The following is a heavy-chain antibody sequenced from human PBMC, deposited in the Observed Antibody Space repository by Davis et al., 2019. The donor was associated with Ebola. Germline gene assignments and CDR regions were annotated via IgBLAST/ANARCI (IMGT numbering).Heavy chain of an antibody. V-gene: IGHV4-59*04. CDR3: ASGRVPFDY. D-gene: IGHD5-12*01. CDR1: GGSINSHY. CDR2: LYHSGST. J-gene: IGHJ4*02. Sequence: SETLSLTCTVSGGSINSHYWSWIRQPPGKGLEWIGSLYHSGSTYSNPSLKSRVSISVDTSKNQFSLKLSSVTAADTAVYYCASGRVPFDYWGQGTLVTVSS.